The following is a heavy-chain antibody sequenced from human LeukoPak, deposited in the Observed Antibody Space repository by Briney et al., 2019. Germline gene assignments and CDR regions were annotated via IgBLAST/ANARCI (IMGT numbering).Heavy chain of an antibody. CDR3: ARGPPPLRRRNWFDP. CDR1: GGSFSGYY. J-gene: IGHJ5*02. Sequence: SETLSLTCAVYGGSFSGYYWSWIRQPPGKGLEWIGEINHSGSTNYNPSLKSRVTISVDTSKNQFSLKLSSVTAADTAVYYCARGPPPLRRRNWFDPWGQGTLVTVSS. CDR2: INHSGST. D-gene: IGHD3-16*01. V-gene: IGHV4-34*01.